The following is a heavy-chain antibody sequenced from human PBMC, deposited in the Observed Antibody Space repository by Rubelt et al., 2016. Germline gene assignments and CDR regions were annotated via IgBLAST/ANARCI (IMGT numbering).Heavy chain of an antibody. CDR2: IYYSGST. CDR1: GGSISSSSYY. D-gene: IGHD1-7*01. CDR3: ARDPRAGTTSFDY. V-gene: IGHV4-39*07. J-gene: IGHJ4*02. Sequence: QLQLQESGPGLVKPSETLSLTCTVSGGSISSSSYYWGWIRQPPGKGLEWIGSIYYSGSTYYNPSLKSRVTISVDTSKNQFSLKRSSVTAADTAVYYCARDPRAGTTSFDYWGQGTLVTVSS.